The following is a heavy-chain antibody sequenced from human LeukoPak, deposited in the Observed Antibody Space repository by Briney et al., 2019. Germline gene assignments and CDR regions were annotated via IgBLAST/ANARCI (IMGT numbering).Heavy chain of an antibody. D-gene: IGHD2-2*01. CDR1: GYSFTSYW. J-gene: IGHJ4*02. CDR3: ARPYCSSTSCYVSSFDY. V-gene: IGHV5-51*01. Sequence: GESLKISCKGSGYSFTSYWIGWVRQMPGKGLEWMGIIYPGDSDTRYSPSFQGQVTISADKSISTAYLQWSSLKASDTAMYYCARPYCSSTSCYVSSFDYWGQGTLVTVSS. CDR2: IYPGDSDT.